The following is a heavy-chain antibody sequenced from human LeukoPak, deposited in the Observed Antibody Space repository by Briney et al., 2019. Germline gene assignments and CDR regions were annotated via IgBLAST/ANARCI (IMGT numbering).Heavy chain of an antibody. CDR3: AKSNGYGLIDY. J-gene: IGHJ4*02. CDR1: GGSFSGYY. V-gene: IGHV4-34*12. Sequence: SETLSLTCAVFGGSFSGYYRTWIRQPPGKGLEWIGEIIHSGSTNYNPSLKSRVTISVDASKNQFFLKLSSVTAADTAMYYCAKSNGYGLIDYWGQGTLVTVSS. CDR2: IIHSGST. D-gene: IGHD5-12*01.